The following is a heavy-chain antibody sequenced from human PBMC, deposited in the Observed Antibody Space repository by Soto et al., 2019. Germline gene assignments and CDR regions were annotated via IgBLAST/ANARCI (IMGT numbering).Heavy chain of an antibody. CDR1: GGTFSSFG. Sequence: SVKVSCKASGGTFSSFGISWVRQAPGQGLEWMGGIIPVFGGPNYAQRFRGRLTITADESTNTSYMELIDLTSEDTAVYYCAREASGYDFWGQGTQVTSPQ. CDR3: AREASGYDF. CDR2: IIPVFGGP. V-gene: IGHV1-69*13. D-gene: IGHD5-12*01. J-gene: IGHJ1*01.